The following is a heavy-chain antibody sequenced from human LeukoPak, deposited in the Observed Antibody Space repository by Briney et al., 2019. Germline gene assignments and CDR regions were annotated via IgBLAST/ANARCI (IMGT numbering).Heavy chain of an antibody. V-gene: IGHV1-18*01. D-gene: IGHD5-12*01. Sequence: ASLNVSFKASGYTFTSYGISRVRQAPPQGLEWMGWNSTYNGNTNYAQKLQGRVTMTTDTSTSTAYMELRSLRSDDTAVYYCARGRRLREFDYWGQGTLVTVSS. CDR2: NSTYNGNT. CDR1: GYTFTSYG. J-gene: IGHJ4*02. CDR3: ARGRRLREFDY.